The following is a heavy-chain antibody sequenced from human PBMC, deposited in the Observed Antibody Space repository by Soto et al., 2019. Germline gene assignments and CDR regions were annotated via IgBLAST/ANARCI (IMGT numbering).Heavy chain of an antibody. CDR1: GFTFSTYN. V-gene: IGHV3-21*01. CDR3: ARVRDAFGMDV. Sequence: VQLVESGGGLVNPGESLRLSCVGSGFTFSTYNMNWVRQAPGKGLEWVSSISSRSTSIDYADSVKGRFTISRDNAKNSLSLQMNSLRAEDTAVYYCARVRDAFGMDVWGQETTVAVSS. CDR2: ISSRSTSI. D-gene: IGHD2-2*01. J-gene: IGHJ6*02.